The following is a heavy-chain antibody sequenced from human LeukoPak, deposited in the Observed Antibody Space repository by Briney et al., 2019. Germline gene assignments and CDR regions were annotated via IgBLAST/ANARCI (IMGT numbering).Heavy chain of an antibody. CDR3: ASGYSYGSDFDY. CDR1: GGTFSSYA. V-gene: IGHV1-69*05. CDR2: IIPIFGTA. J-gene: IGHJ4*01. D-gene: IGHD5-18*01. Sequence: VASVKVSCKASGGTFSSYAISWVRQAPGQGLEWMGGIIPIFGTANYAQKFQGRVTITTDESTSTAYMELSSLRSEDTAVYYCASGYSYGSDFDYWGQEPWSPSPQ.